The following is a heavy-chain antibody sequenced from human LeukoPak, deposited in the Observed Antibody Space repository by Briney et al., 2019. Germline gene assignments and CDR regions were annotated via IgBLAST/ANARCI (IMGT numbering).Heavy chain of an antibody. J-gene: IGHJ4*02. CDR3: AKDLPPDY. CDR1: GFTFSSYG. Sequence: QPGGSLRLSCAASGFTFSSYGMPWVRQAPGKGLEWVAVISYDGSNKYYADSVKGRFTISRDNSKNTPYLQMNSLRAEDTAVYYCAKDLPPDYWGQGTLVTVSS. V-gene: IGHV3-30*18. CDR2: ISYDGSNK.